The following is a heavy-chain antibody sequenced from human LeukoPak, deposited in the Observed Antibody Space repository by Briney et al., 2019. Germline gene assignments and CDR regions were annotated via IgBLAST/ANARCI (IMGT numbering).Heavy chain of an antibody. CDR2: MSYSGTS. D-gene: IGHD2-2*01. CDR3: AGEADNGGAVPAALWGRGWFDP. V-gene: IGHV4-59*11. Sequence: SQTLSLTCNVAGGSIESHFWTWVRQPPGKGPGWIGSMSYSGTSSHDRALEGRATMSLDMPKKQFSLKLSSVTDADRALYYCAGEADNGGAVPAALWGRGWFDPWGQGILVTVSS. J-gene: IGHJ5*02. CDR1: GGSIESHF.